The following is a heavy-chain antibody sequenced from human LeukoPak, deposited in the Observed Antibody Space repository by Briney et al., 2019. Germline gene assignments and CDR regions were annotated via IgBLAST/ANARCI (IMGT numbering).Heavy chain of an antibody. Sequence: GGSLILSCSASGFTFINYWIPSVRQAPGKGLVWVSRINSDRINTSYADSVKGRFTISRDNAKNTLNLQMNSLRAEDTAVYYCARDLGQYYDTSDNWFDPWGQGTLVTVSS. CDR3: ARDLGQYYDTSDNWFDP. CDR2: INSDRINT. D-gene: IGHD3-22*01. CDR1: GFTFINYW. V-gene: IGHV3-74*01. J-gene: IGHJ5*02.